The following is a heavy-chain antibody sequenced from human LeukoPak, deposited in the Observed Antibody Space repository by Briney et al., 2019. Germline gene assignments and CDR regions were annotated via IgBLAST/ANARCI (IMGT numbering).Heavy chain of an antibody. CDR3: ARGYYYDSSGHYYDYFDY. CDR2: ISAYNGNT. D-gene: IGHD3-22*01. V-gene: IGHV1-18*01. CDR1: GYTFTSYG. Sequence: GASVKVSCKASGYTFTSYGISWVRQAPGQGLEWMGWISAYNGNTKYALNLQGRVTMTTDTSTSTAYMELRSLRSDDTAVYYCARGYYYDSSGHYYDYFDYWGQGTLVTVSS. J-gene: IGHJ4*02.